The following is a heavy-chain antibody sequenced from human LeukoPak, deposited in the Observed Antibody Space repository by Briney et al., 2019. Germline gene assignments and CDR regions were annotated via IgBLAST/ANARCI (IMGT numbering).Heavy chain of an antibody. V-gene: IGHV4-59*01. Sequence: SETLSLTCTVSGGSISSYYWSWIRQPPGKGLEWIGYISYSGSTNYNPSLKSGVTISVDTSKNQFSLKLSSVTAADTAVYYCARVPLLWFGENYYHYGMDVWGQGTTVTVSS. CDR2: ISYSGST. CDR1: GGSISSYY. CDR3: ARVPLLWFGENYYHYGMDV. D-gene: IGHD3-10*01. J-gene: IGHJ6*02.